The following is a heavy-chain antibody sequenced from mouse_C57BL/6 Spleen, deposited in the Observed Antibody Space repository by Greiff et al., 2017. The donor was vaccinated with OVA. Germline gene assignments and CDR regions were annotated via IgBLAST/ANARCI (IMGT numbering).Heavy chain of an antibody. J-gene: IGHJ4*01. D-gene: IGHD6-5*01. CDR2: NNPNNGGT. CDR3: ARQAYEYYAMDY. V-gene: IGHV1-22*01. Sequence: EVQLQQSGPELVKPGASVKMSCKASGYTFTDYNMHWVPHSHINNVESPGYNNPNNGGTSYNQKFKGKATLTVNKSSSTAYMELRSLTSEDSAVYYCARQAYEYYAMDYWGQGTSVTVSS. CDR1: GYTFTDYN.